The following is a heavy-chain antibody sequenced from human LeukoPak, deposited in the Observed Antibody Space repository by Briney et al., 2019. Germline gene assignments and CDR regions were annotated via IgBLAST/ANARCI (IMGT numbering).Heavy chain of an antibody. CDR1: GGSISSYY. J-gene: IGHJ5*02. V-gene: IGHV4-59*01. Sequence: SETLSLTCTVSGGSISSYYWSWIRQPPGKGLEWIGYIYNNRNTNYNPSLKSRVTISVDTSKNQFSLKLISVTAADTAVYYCARRSRGVNNWFDAWGQGTLVTVSS. CDR3: ARRSRGVNNWFDA. D-gene: IGHD3-10*01. CDR2: IYNNRNT.